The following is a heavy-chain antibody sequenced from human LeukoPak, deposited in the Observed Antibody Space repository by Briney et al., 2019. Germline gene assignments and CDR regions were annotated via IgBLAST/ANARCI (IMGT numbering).Heavy chain of an antibody. CDR3: ARDGGYYYDSSGFPYY. CDR1: GGSISSSSYY. D-gene: IGHD3-22*01. V-gene: IGHV4-39*07. Sequence: PSETLSLTCTVSGGSISSSSYYWGWIRQPPGKGLEWIGSIYYSGSTYYNPSLKSRVTISVDTSKNQFSLKLSSVTAADTAVYYCARDGGYYYDSSGFPYYWGQGTLVTVSS. CDR2: IYYSGST. J-gene: IGHJ4*02.